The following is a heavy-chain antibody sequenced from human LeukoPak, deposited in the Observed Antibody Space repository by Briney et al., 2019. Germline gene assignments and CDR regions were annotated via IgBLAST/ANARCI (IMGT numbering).Heavy chain of an antibody. J-gene: IGHJ3*02. CDR1: GGSISSYY. CDR3: ARVRSGSARAFDI. D-gene: IGHD1-26*01. V-gene: IGHV4-4*07. Sequence: SETLSLTCTVSGGSISSYYWSWIRQPAGNGLEWIGRIYTSGSTNYNPSLKSRVTMSVDTSKNQFSLKLSSVTAADTAVHYCARVRSGSARAFDIWGQGTMVIVSS. CDR2: IYTSGST.